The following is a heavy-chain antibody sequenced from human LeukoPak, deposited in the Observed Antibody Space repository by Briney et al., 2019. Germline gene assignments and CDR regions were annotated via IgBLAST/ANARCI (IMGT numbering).Heavy chain of an antibody. CDR3: ARDALTAAGHNWFDP. V-gene: IGHV3-30-3*01. Sequence: GGSLRLSCAASGFTFSSYAMHWVRQAPGKGLEWVAVISYDGSNKYYADSVKGRFTISRDNSKNTLYLQMNSLRAEDTAVYYCARDALTAAGHNWFDPWGQGTLVTVSS. J-gene: IGHJ5*02. CDR2: ISYDGSNK. D-gene: IGHD6-13*01. CDR1: GFTFSSYA.